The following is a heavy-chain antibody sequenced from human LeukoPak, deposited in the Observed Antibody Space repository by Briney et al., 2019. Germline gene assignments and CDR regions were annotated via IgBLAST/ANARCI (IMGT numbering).Heavy chain of an antibody. CDR2: THYSGRA. CDR1: GGSISSRY. CDR3: ARDKGGSSGYYYVGFIDT. J-gene: IGHJ3*01. V-gene: IGHV4-59*11. D-gene: IGHD3-22*01. Sequence: SETLSFTCTVPGGSISSRYWSWIRQPLGRGLEWVGHTHYSGRANYNPSLKSRVTMSVDTSKSHISLRLTSVTAADTALYYCARDKGGSSGYYYVGFIDTWGQGTLVTVSS.